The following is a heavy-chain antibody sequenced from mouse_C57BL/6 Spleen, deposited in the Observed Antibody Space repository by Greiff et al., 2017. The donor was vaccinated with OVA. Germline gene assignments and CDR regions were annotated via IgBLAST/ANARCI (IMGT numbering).Heavy chain of an antibody. Sequence: VKLQESGAELVRPGASVTLSCKASGYTFTDYEMHWVKQTPVHGLEWIGAIDPETGGTAYNQKFKGKAILTADKSSSTAYMELRSLTSEDSAVYYCTRGRTLSFDYWGQGTTLTVSS. J-gene: IGHJ2*01. CDR2: IDPETGGT. CDR1: GYTFTDYE. D-gene: IGHD6-1*01. V-gene: IGHV1-15*01. CDR3: TRGRTLSFDY.